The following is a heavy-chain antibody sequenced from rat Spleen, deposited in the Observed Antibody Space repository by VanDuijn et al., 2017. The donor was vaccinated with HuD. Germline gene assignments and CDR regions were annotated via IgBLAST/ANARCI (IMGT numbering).Heavy chain of an antibody. J-gene: IGHJ1*01. CDR1: GYSITSNYR. CDR2: INSAGST. D-gene: IGHD1-12*01. CDR3: AVSLSYALSFWYFNF. Sequence: EVQLQESGPGLVKPSQSLSLTCSVTGYSITSNYRWNWIRNFPGNKLEWMGYINSAGSTNYNPSLKSRISITRDTSKNQFFLQMNSVITVDTAFFYCAVSLSYALSFWYFNFWGPETMVTVSS. V-gene: IGHV3-3*01.